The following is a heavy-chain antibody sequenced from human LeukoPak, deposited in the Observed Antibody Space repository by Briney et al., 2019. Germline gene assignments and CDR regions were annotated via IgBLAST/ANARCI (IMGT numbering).Heavy chain of an antibody. V-gene: IGHV4-34*01. D-gene: IGHD3-22*01. CDR1: GFTFSTYA. Sequence: GSLRLSCAASGFTFSTYAMTWVRQAPGKGLEWIGEINHSGSTNYNPSLKSRVTISVDTSKNQFSLKLSSVTAADTAVYYCARGGGIITMIVVSSPYYFDYWGQGTLVTVSS. CDR2: INHSGST. CDR3: ARGGGIITMIVVSSPYYFDY. J-gene: IGHJ4*02.